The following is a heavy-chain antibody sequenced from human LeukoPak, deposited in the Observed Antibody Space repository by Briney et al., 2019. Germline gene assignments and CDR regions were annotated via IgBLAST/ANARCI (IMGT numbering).Heavy chain of an antibody. D-gene: IGHD2-2*01. CDR3: ARGLSPTSRDSDY. V-gene: IGHV4-59*01. J-gene: IGHJ4*02. CDR2: IDYSGST. Sequence: SETLSLTCTVSGGSISSYYWSWIRQPPGKGLEWIGYIDYSGSTSYNPSLKSRVTISIDTSKNQFSLRLNSVTAADTAVYFCARGLSPTSRDSDYWGQGTLVTVSS. CDR1: GGSISSYY.